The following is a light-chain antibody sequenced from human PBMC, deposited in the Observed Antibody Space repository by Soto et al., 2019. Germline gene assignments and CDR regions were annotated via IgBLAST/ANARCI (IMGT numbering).Light chain of an antibody. CDR3: QQRSNWPWP. V-gene: IGKV3-11*01. CDR2: DAS. J-gene: IGKJ1*01. CDR1: QSVSSY. Sequence: EIVLTQSPATLSLSPGERATLSCRASQSVSSYLAWYQQKPGQAPRLLIYDASNRATGIAARFSGSGSGTDFTLTISSLEPEHFAVYYCQQRSNWPWPFGQGTKV.